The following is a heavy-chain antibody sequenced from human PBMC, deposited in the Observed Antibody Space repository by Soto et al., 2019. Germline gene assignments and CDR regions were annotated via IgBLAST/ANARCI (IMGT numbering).Heavy chain of an antibody. Sequence: QITLKESGPPLVKSTQTLTLTCTFSGFSLSTSGVGVGWIRQPPGKALEWLAVTHWNDDNHYSPSLKSRLTITKDTSKNQVVLTMTNMDPVDTATYYCAHRRVGNGLDYWGQGTLVTVSS. D-gene: IGHD2-8*01. J-gene: IGHJ4*02. CDR3: AHRRVGNGLDY. CDR1: GFSLSTSGVG. CDR2: THWNDDN. V-gene: IGHV2-5*01.